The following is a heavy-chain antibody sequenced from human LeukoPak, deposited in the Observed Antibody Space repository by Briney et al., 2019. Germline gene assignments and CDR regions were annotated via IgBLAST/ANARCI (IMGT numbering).Heavy chain of an antibody. CDR1: GFTFSSYW. CDR2: IKQDGSEK. CDR3: ARGSWRSSWSGYYGMDV. Sequence: GGSLRLSCAASGFTFSSYWMSWVRQAPGKGLEWVANIKQDGSEKYYVDSVKGRFTISRDNAKNSLYLQMNSLRAADTAVYYCARGSWRSSWSGYYGMDVWGQGTTVTVSS. V-gene: IGHV3-7*01. D-gene: IGHD6-13*01. J-gene: IGHJ6*02.